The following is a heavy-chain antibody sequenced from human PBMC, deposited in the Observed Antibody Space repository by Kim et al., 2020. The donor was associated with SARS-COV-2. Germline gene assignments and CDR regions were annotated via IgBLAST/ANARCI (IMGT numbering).Heavy chain of an antibody. CDR2: KQDGSEN. V-gene: IGHV3-7*04. J-gene: IGHJ4*02. Sequence: KQDGSENYYVDSVKGRFTFSRDNVKNSLYLQMNNLRAEDTAVYYCARTDYWGQGTLVTVSS. CDR3: ARTDY.